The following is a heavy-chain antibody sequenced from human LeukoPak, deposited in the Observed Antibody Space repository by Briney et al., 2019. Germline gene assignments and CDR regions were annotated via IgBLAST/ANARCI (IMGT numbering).Heavy chain of an antibody. V-gene: IGHV1-2*02. CDR1: GYTFTGYYY. D-gene: IGHD6-13*01. CDR2: INPNSAGA. J-gene: IGHJ4*02. Sequence: ASVKVSCKASGYTFTGYYYIHWVRQAPGQGLEWMGWINPNSAGANYAQKFQGRVTMTRDTSISTAYMELSRLRSDDTAVYYCARGPEQPPRGYFDYWGQGALVTVSS. CDR3: ARGPEQPPRGYFDY.